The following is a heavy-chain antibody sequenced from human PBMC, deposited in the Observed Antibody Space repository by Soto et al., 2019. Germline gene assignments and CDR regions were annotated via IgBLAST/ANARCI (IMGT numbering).Heavy chain of an antibody. J-gene: IGHJ6*02. Sequence: QVTLKESGPVLVKPTETLTLTCTVSGFSLSNARMGVSWIRQPPGKALEWLAHIFSNDEKSYSTSLKSRLTISKEPSKSQVVLTLTNMDPGDKATYFCARNGSINIFYGGRSSMDVWGQGTTVTVSS. CDR2: IFSNDEK. CDR1: GFSLSNARMG. V-gene: IGHV2-26*01. CDR3: ARNGSINIFYGGRSSMDV. D-gene: IGHD3-3*02.